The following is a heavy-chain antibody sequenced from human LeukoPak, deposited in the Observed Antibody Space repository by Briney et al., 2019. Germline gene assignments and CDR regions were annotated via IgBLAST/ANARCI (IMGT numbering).Heavy chain of an antibody. CDR3: ARVETIFGVVTDAFDI. CDR2: IIPIFGTA. D-gene: IGHD3-3*01. Sequence: GSSVKVSCKASGGTFSSYAISWVRQAPGQGLEWMGGIIPIFGTANYAQKFQGRVTITTDESTSTAYMELSSLRSEDTAVYYCARVETIFGVVTDAFDIWGQGTMVTVSS. V-gene: IGHV1-69*05. CDR1: GGTFSSYA. J-gene: IGHJ3*02.